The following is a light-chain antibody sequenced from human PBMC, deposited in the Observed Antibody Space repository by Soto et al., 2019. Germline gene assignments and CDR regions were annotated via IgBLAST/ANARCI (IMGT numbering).Light chain of an antibody. CDR3: CSYAGSSTKVV. CDR2: EGS. Sequence: QSALTQPASVSGSPGQSITISCTGTSSDVGSYNLVSWYQQHPGKAPKLMIYEGSKRPSGVSNRFSGPKSGNTASLTISGLQAEDEADYYCCSYAGSSTKVVFGGGTQLTVL. V-gene: IGLV2-23*01. J-gene: IGLJ2*01. CDR1: SSDVGSYNL.